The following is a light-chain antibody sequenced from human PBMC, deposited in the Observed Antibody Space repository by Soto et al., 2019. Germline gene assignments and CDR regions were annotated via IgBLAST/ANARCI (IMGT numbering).Light chain of an antibody. CDR3: SSYTSSSTPYV. V-gene: IGLV2-14*01. CDR1: SSDVGGHNY. J-gene: IGLJ1*01. Sequence: QSALTQPASVSGSPGQSITISCTGTSSDVGGHNYVSWYQQHPGKAPKLMIYEVSNRPSGVSNRFSGSKSGNTASLTISGLQAEDEADYYCSSYTSSSTPYVFGTGTQLTVL. CDR2: EVS.